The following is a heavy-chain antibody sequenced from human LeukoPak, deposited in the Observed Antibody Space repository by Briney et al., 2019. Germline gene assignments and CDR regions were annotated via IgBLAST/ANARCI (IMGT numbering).Heavy chain of an antibody. CDR2: INHSGST. J-gene: IGHJ6*03. V-gene: IGHV4-34*01. Sequence: SETLSLTCAVYGGSFSGYYWSWIRQPPGKGLEWIGEINHSGSTKYNPSLKSRVTISVDTSKNQFSLKLSSVTAADTAVYYCARAVGAAAGYYYYYMDVWGKGTTVTVSS. CDR1: GGSFSGYY. CDR3: ARAVGAAAGYYYYYMDV. D-gene: IGHD6-13*01.